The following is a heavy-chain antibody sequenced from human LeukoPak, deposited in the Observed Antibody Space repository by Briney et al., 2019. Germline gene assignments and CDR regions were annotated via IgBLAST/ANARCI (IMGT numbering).Heavy chain of an antibody. CDR3: AKDGRAAAGHFDY. CDR1: GFTFTTYW. J-gene: IGHJ4*02. D-gene: IGHD6-13*01. CDR2: IRYDGSNK. V-gene: IGHV3-30*02. Sequence: PGGSLRLSCAASGFTFTTYWMSWVRQAPGKGLEWVAFIRYDGSNKYYADSVKGRFTISRDNSKNTLYLQMNSLRAEDTAVYYCAKDGRAAAGHFDYWGQGTLVTVSS.